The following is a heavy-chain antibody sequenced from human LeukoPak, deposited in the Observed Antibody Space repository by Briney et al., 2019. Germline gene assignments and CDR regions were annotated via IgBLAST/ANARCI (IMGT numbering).Heavy chain of an antibody. Sequence: GGSLRLSCAASGFTFSSYWMSWVRQAPGKGLEWVANIKQDGSEKYYVDSVKGRFTISRDNAKNSLYLQMNSLRAEDTAVYYCAREVMDYDSSGYNDYYYMDVWGKGTTVTISS. CDR2: IKQDGSEK. V-gene: IGHV3-7*01. D-gene: IGHD3-22*01. CDR3: AREVMDYDSSGYNDYYYMDV. J-gene: IGHJ6*03. CDR1: GFTFSSYW.